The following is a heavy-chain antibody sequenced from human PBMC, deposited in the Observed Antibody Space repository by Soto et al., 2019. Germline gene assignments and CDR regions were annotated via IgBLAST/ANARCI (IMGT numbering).Heavy chain of an antibody. D-gene: IGHD6-19*01. V-gene: IGHV4-59*01. CDR2: IYYSGST. CDR1: GGSFSGYY. Sequence: SETLSLTCAVYGGSFSGYYWSWIRQPPGKGLEWIGYIYYSGSTNYNPSLKSRVTISVDTSKNQFSLKLSSVTAADTAVYYCARVDSSGWYDYYYYGMDVWGQGTTVTVSS. CDR3: ARVDSSGWYDYYYYGMDV. J-gene: IGHJ6*02.